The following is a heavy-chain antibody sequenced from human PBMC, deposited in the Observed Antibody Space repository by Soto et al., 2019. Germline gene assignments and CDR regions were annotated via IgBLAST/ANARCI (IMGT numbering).Heavy chain of an antibody. D-gene: IGHD4-17*01. CDR2: IKQDGSEK. J-gene: IGHJ4*02. CDR3: ARATYYGDYGGALDY. V-gene: IGHV3-7*01. Sequence: PGGSLRLSCAASGFTFSNYWMSWVRQAPGEGLEWVANIKQDGSEKYYVDSVKGRFTISRDNAKNSLYLQMNSLRAEDTAVYYCARATYYGDYGGALDYWGQGTLVTVSS. CDR1: GFTFSNYW.